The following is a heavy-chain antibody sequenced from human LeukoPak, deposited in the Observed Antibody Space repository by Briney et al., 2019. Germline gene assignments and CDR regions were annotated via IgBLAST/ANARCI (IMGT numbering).Heavy chain of an antibody. CDR2: ISSSSSYI. CDR1: GFTFSSYS. V-gene: IGHV3-21*01. J-gene: IGHJ4*02. D-gene: IGHD2-2*01. CDR3: ARGYCSSTSCRYYFDY. Sequence: GGPLRLSCAASGFTFSSYSMNWVRQAPGKGLEWVSSISSSSSYIYYADSVKGRFTISRGNAKNSLYLQMNSLRAEDTAVYYCARGYCSSTSCRYYFDYWGQGTLVTVSS.